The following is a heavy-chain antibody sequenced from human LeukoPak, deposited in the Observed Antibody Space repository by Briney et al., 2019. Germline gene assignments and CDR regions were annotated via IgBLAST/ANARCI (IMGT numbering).Heavy chain of an antibody. J-gene: IGHJ6*03. Sequence: GGSLRLSCAVSGFTFSSYAMSWVRQAPGKGLEWVAVISYDGSNKYYADSVKGRFTISRDNSKNTLYLQMNSLRAEDTAVYYCAKDPTGSHYYYYYMDVWGKGTTVTVSS. D-gene: IGHD1-14*01. CDR2: ISYDGSNK. CDR3: AKDPTGSHYYYYYMDV. CDR1: GFTFSSYA. V-gene: IGHV3-30*18.